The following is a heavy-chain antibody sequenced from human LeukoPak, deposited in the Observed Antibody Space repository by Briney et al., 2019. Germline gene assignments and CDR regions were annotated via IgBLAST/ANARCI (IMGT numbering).Heavy chain of an antibody. V-gene: IGHV3-33*01. CDR2: IWYDGSNK. D-gene: IGHD3-10*01. CDR3: ARVREGHRYYFDY. J-gene: IGHJ4*02. CDR1: GFTFSSYG. Sequence: GGSLRLSCAASGFTFSSYGMHWVRQAPGKGLEWVAVIWYDGSNKYYADSVKGRFTISRDNSKNTLYLQMNSLRAEDTAVYYCARVREGHRYYFDYWGQGTLVTVSS.